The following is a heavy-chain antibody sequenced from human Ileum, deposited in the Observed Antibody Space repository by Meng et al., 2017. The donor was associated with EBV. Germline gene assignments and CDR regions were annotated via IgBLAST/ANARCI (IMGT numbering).Heavy chain of an antibody. CDR2: ISAYNGNT. CDR1: GYTFSNYG. CDR3: ARAGNGGSYYFTY. V-gene: IGHV1-18*01. Sequence: ITLGQSGAEVKKPGDAVKVSCKASGYTFSNYGISWLRQAPGQGLEWMGWISAYNGNTNYAQNLQGRVTMTTDTSTGTAYMEVRSLRSDDTAVYYCARAGNGGSYYFTYWGQGTLVTVSS. J-gene: IGHJ4*02. D-gene: IGHD1-26*01.